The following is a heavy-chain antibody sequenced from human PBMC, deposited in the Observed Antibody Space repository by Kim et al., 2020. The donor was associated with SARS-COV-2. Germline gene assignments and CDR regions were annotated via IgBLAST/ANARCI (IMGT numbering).Heavy chain of an antibody. Sequence: SETLSLTCTVSGGSISSGDYYWSWIRQPPGKGLEWIGYIYYSGSTYYNPSLKSRVTISVDTSKNQFSLKLSSVTAADTAVYYCARDRRYYGSGSYYTHGMDVWGQGTTVTVSS. J-gene: IGHJ6*02. CDR1: GGSISSGDYY. CDR3: ARDRRYYGSGSYYTHGMDV. V-gene: IGHV4-30-4*01. D-gene: IGHD3-10*01. CDR2: IYYSGST.